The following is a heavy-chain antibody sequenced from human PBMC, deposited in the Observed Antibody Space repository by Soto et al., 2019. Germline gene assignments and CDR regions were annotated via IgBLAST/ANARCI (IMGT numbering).Heavy chain of an antibody. J-gene: IGHJ4*02. CDR3: ARAENDYVWGSYLSY. Sequence: QVQLVQSGAEVKKPGSSVKVSCKASGGTFSSYAISWVRQAPGQGLEWMGGIIPIFGTANYAQKFQGRVTLTADESMSTAYMGLSSLRSEDTAVYYCARAENDYVWGSYLSYWGQGTLVTVSS. CDR1: GGTFSSYA. CDR2: IIPIFGTA. D-gene: IGHD3-16*02. V-gene: IGHV1-69*12.